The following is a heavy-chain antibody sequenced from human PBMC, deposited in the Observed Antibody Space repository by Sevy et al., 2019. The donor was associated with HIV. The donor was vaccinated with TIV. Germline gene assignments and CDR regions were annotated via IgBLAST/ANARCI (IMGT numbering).Heavy chain of an antibody. CDR3: ARDRYYDASAHYYYYYGLDV. V-gene: IGHV3-66*01. Sequence: GGFLRLSCAASEFSVTDNYMSWVRQAPGKGLEWVSTIYSGGSTFYADSVKGRFTISRDNSKNTLYLHMNSLRAEDTAVYYCARDRYYDASAHYYYYYGLDVWGQGTTVTVSS. J-gene: IGHJ6*02. CDR2: IYSGGST. D-gene: IGHD3-22*01. CDR1: EFSVTDNY.